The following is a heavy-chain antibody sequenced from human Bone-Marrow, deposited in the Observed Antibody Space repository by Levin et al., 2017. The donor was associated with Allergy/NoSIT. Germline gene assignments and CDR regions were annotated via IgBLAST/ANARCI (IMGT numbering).Heavy chain of an antibody. D-gene: IGHD3-10*01. CDR1: GFTFSSYW. V-gene: IGHV3-74*01. Sequence: AGGSLRLSCAASGFTFSSYWMHWVRQAPGKGLVWVSRINSDGSSTSYADSVKGRFTISRDNAKNTLYLQMNSLRAEDTAVYYCARGGGIRELLWFGELFLREYYARDDAFDIWGQGTMVTVSS. J-gene: IGHJ3*02. CDR2: INSDGSST. CDR3: ARGGGIRELLWFGELFLREYYARDDAFDI.